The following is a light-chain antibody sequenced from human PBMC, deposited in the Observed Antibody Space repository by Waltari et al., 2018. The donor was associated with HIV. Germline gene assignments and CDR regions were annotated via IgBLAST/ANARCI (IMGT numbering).Light chain of an antibody. CDR3: GTWDSSLSARV. CDR1: SSNTGNNY. V-gene: IGLV1-51*01. J-gene: IGLJ3*02. Sequence: QSVLTQPPSVSAAPGQKVTISCSGSSSNTGNNYVSWYQQLPGTAPKLLIYVNNQRPSGIPDRYSGSKSGTSATLGITGLQTGDEADYYCGTWDSSLSARVFGGGTKVTVL. CDR2: VNN.